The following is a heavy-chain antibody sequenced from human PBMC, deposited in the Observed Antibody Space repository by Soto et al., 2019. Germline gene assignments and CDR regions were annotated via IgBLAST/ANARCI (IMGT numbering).Heavy chain of an antibody. CDR3: ASVSYYYCWRCDHVSGYSRDY. J-gene: IGHJ4*01. D-gene: IGHD3-22*01. Sequence: ASVKVSCKASGYTFTSYDINWVRQATGQGLEWMGWMSPYNGNTDYAQKLQGRVTMTRDTSISTAYMELRSLRSDDTAVYYCASVSYYYCWRCDHVSGYSRDYRGQVTLVTVSS. CDR2: MSPYNGNT. V-gene: IGHV1-18*04. CDR1: GYTFTSYD.